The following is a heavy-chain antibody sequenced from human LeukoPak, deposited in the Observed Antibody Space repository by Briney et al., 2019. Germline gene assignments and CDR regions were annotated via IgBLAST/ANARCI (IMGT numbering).Heavy chain of an antibody. CDR1: GDTFTSYY. D-gene: IGHD5-18*01. V-gene: IGHV1-46*01. CDR3: ARLTPVDTAMASTDY. CDR2: INPSGGST. Sequence: GASVKVSCKASGDTFTSYYMHWVRQAPGQGLEWMGIINPSGGSTSYAQKFQGRVTMTRDTSTSTVYMELSRLRSEDTAVYYCARLTPVDTAMASTDYGGQGTLVTVSS. J-gene: IGHJ4*02.